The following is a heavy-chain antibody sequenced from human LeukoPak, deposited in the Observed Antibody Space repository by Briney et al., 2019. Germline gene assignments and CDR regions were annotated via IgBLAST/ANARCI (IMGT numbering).Heavy chain of an antibody. CDR1: GYTFTSYY. V-gene: IGHV1-46*01. J-gene: IGHJ6*03. D-gene: IGHD3-3*01. CDR3: ARDHYDFWSGYYTGYYYYYYMDV. CDR2: INPSGGST. Sequence: ASVKVSCKASGYTFTSYYMHWVRQAPGQGLEWMGIINPSGGSTSYAQKFRGRVTMTRDTSTSTVYMELSSLRSEDTAVYYCARDHYDFWSGYYTGYYYYYYMDVWGKGTTVTVSS.